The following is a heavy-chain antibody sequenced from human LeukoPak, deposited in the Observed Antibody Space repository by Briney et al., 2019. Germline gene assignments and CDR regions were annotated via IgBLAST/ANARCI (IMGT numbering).Heavy chain of an antibody. CDR2: ISAYNGNT. J-gene: IGHJ4*02. CDR3: ATMGSRDKYTYFDY. V-gene: IGHV1-18*01. CDR1: GYTFTSYG. Sequence: ASVKVSCKASGYTFTSYGISWVRQAPGQGLEWMGWISAYNGNTNYAQKLQGRVTVTTDTSTSTAYMELRSLRSDDTAVYYCATMGSRDKYTYFDYWGQGTLVTVSS. D-gene: IGHD6-6*01.